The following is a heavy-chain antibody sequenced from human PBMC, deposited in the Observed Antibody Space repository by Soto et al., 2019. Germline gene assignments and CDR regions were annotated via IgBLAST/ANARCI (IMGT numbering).Heavy chain of an antibody. V-gene: IGHV3-33*01. CDR2: IWYDGSNK. CDR3: ARHIAVAGSDYYYGMDV. CDR1: GFTFSSYG. Sequence: GGSLRLSCAASGFTFSSYGMHWVRQAPGKGLEWVAVIWYDGSNKYYADSVKGRFTISRDNSKNTLYLQMNSLRAEDTAVYYCARHIAVAGSDYYYGMDVWGQGTTVTVSS. J-gene: IGHJ6*02. D-gene: IGHD6-19*01.